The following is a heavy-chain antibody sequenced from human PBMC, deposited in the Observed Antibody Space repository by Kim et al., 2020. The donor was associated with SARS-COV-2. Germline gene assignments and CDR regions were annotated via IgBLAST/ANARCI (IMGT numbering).Heavy chain of an antibody. Sequence: KFQGRVTMTEDTSTDTAYMELSSLRSEDTAVYYCATVRSSAFGSYGAFDYWGQGTLVTVSS. CDR3: ATVRSSAFGSYGAFDY. D-gene: IGHD2-15*01. V-gene: IGHV1-24*01. J-gene: IGHJ4*02.